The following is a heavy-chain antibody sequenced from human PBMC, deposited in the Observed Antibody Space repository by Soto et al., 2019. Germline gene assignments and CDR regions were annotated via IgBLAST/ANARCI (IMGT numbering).Heavy chain of an antibody. D-gene: IGHD7-27*01. Sequence: QVQLVESGGGVVQPGRSLRLSCAASGFTFSSYGMHWVRQAPGKGLEWVALISYDGRNKYYADSVKGRFTISRDNSKNTLYLQMTSLRTEDTAVYYCAKDLGHGGRGAFDIWGQGTMVTVSS. CDR2: ISYDGRNK. CDR3: AKDLGHGGRGAFDI. V-gene: IGHV3-30*18. CDR1: GFTFSSYG. J-gene: IGHJ3*02.